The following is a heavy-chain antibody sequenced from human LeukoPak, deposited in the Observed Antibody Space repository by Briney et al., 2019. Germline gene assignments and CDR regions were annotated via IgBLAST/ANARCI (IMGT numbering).Heavy chain of an antibody. CDR3: ARSNNGGWGSCDY. CDR2: IWYYGSNK. D-gene: IGHD3-16*01. Sequence: QPGRSLRLSCAASGFGLSKYVVHEVRQAPGKGLEWVAVIWYYGSNKYYADSVKGRFTISRDNSKNTLYVQMSSLRAEDTAVYYCARSNNGGWGSCDYWGQGSLATVSS. CDR1: GFGLSKYV. V-gene: IGHV3-33*01. J-gene: IGHJ4*02.